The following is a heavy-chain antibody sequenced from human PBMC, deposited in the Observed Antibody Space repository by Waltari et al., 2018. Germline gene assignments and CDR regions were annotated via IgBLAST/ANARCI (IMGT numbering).Heavy chain of an antibody. J-gene: IGHJ4*02. CDR3: ATGQGSYGDIVVVLYY. CDR1: GYTLTEFS. Sequence: QVQLVQSGAEVTKPGASVKVSCKVSGYTLTEFSMYWVRQAPGKGLEWMGGFDPEDGETIYAQKFQGRVTMTEDTSTDTAYMELSSLRSEDTAVYYCATGQGSYGDIVVVLYYWGQGTLVTVSS. D-gene: IGHD2-2*01. CDR2: FDPEDGET. V-gene: IGHV1-24*01.